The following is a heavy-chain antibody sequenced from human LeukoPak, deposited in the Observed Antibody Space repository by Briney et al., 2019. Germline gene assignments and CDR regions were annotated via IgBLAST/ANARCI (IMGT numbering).Heavy chain of an antibody. CDR1: GFTFSSYW. D-gene: IGHD3-22*01. V-gene: IGHV3-74*01. J-gene: IGHJ5*02. Sequence: GGSLRLSCAASGFTFSSYWMHWVRRAPGKGLVWVSRINSDGSSTSYADSVKGRFTISRDNAKNTLYLQMNSLRAEDTAVYYCAKDRVITTFNWFDPWGQGTLVTVSS. CDR2: INSDGSST. CDR3: AKDRVITTFNWFDP.